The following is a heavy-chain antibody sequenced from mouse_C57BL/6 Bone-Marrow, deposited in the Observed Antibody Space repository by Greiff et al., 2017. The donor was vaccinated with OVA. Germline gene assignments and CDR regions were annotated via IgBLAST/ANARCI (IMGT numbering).Heavy chain of an antibody. J-gene: IGHJ3*01. V-gene: IGHV1-64*01. Sequence: QVQLQKPGAELVKPGASVKLSCKASGYTFTSYWMHWVKQRPGQGLEWIGMIHPNSGSTNYNEKFKSKATLTVDKSSSTAYMQLSSLTSEDSAVYYCARVYDGYYPWFAYWGQGTLVTVSA. CDR1: GYTFTSYW. CDR3: ARVYDGYYPWFAY. CDR2: IHPNSGST. D-gene: IGHD2-3*01.